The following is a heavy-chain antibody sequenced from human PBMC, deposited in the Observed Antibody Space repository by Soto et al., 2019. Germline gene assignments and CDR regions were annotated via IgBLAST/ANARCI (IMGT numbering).Heavy chain of an antibody. CDR3: ARFLRGYYDYVWGSSNLNYGMDV. CDR2: INPSGGST. J-gene: IGHJ6*02. D-gene: IGHD3-16*01. V-gene: IGHV1-46*01. Sequence: ASVKVSCKASGYIFTSYYMHWVRQAPGQGLEWMGIINPSGGSTSYAQKFQGRVTMTRDTSTSTVYMELSSLRSEDTAVYYCARFLRGYYDYVWGSSNLNYGMDVWGQGTTVTVSS. CDR1: GYIFTSYY.